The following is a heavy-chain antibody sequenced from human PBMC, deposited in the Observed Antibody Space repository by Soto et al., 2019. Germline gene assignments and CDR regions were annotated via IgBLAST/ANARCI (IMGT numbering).Heavy chain of an antibody. D-gene: IGHD3-10*01. CDR3: ATYFYGSGSYSNAHMDF. V-gene: IGHV1-2*02. CDR1: GYTFTGYY. J-gene: IGHJ6*02. CDR2: INPNSGGT. Sequence: ASVQVSCKASGYTFTGYYMHWVRQAPGQGLEWMGWINPNSGGTNYAQKFQGRVTMTRDTSISTAYMELSRLRSDDTAVYYCATYFYGSGSYSNAHMDFWGPGTTVSGAS.